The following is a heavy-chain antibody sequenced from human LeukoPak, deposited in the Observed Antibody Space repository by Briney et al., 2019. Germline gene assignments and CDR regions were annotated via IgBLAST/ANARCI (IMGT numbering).Heavy chain of an antibody. D-gene: IGHD1-26*01. J-gene: IGHJ6*03. CDR1: GGSFSGYY. V-gene: IGHV4-34*01. CDR2: INHTGST. Sequence: SETLSLTCAVYGGSFSGYYWSWIRQPPGKGLEWIGEINHTGSTNYNTSPKSRVTLSVDTSKNQFSLKLSSVTAADTAVYYCARDVPMYSGSHLYYYMDVWGKGTTVTVSS. CDR3: ARDVPMYSGSHLYYYMDV.